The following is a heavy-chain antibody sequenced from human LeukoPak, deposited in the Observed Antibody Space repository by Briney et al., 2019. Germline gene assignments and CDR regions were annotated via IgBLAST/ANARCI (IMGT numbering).Heavy chain of an antibody. CDR1: GFTVSSNY. V-gene: IGHV3-53*01. J-gene: IGHJ6*03. D-gene: IGHD3-10*01. Sequence: SGGSLRLSCAASGFTVSSNYMSWVRQAPGKGLEWVSVIYSGGSTYYADSVKGRFTISRDNSKNTLYLQMNSLRAEDTAVYYCARDLNYGSGSNYYYYMDVWGKGTTVTVSS. CDR2: IYSGGST. CDR3: ARDLNYGSGSNYYYYMDV.